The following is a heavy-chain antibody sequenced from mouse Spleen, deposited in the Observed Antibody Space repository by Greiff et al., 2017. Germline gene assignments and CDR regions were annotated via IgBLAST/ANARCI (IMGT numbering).Heavy chain of an antibody. Sequence: QVQLQQSGAELVRPGASVTLSCKASGYTFTDYEMHWVKQTPVHGLEWIGAIDPETGGTAYNQKFKGKAILTADKSSSTAYMELNSLTSEDSAVYFCARGPNWDYFDYWGQGTTLTVSS. CDR1: GYTFTDYE. CDR3: ARGPNWDYFDY. D-gene: IGHD4-1*01. V-gene: IGHV1-15*01. CDR2: IDPETGGT. J-gene: IGHJ2*01.